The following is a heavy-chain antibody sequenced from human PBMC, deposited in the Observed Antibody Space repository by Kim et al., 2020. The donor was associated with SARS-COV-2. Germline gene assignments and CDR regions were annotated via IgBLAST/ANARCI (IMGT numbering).Heavy chain of an antibody. J-gene: IGHJ4*02. CDR2: A. Sequence: ANYDQKFQGRVTIIADESTSTAYMELSSLRSEDTAVYYCARWGVATHSEDWGQGTLVTVSS. CDR3: ARWGVATHSED. D-gene: IGHD5-12*01. V-gene: IGHV1-69*01.